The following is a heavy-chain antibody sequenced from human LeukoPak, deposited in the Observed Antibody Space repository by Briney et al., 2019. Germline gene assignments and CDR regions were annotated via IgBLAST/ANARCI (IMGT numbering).Heavy chain of an antibody. CDR3: ARIPKVDSSMSRYFDY. CDR2: IWPSDSDI. D-gene: IGHD5-18*01. V-gene: IGHV5-51*01. Sequence: GESLKISCKGSGYSFTSYWIGWVRQMPGKGLELMGIIWPSDSDIRYSPSFQGQVTISADKSINTAYLQWSSLKASDTAMYYCARIPKVDSSMSRYFDYWGQGILVTVST. CDR1: GYSFTSYW. J-gene: IGHJ4*02.